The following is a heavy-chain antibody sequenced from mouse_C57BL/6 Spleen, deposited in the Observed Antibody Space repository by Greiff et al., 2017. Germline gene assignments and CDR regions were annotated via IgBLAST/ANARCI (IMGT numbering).Heavy chain of an antibody. J-gene: IGHJ1*03. Sequence: VKLMESGPGLVAPSQSLSITCTVSGFSLTSYAISWVRQPPGKGLEWLGVIWTGGGTNYNSALKSRLSISKDNSKSQVFLKMNSLQTDDTARYYCAREGSSSSYWYFDVWGTGTTVTVSS. CDR1: GFSLTSYA. CDR2: IWTGGGT. CDR3: AREGSSSSYWYFDV. D-gene: IGHD1-1*01. V-gene: IGHV2-9-1*01.